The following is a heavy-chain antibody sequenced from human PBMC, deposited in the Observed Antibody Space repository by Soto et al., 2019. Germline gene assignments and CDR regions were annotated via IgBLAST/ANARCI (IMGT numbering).Heavy chain of an antibody. V-gene: IGHV1-69*01. J-gene: IGHJ6*02. Sequence: QMHLVQSGAEVKKPGSSVKVSCKASGGSFTYTLSWVRQAPGQGLEWMGGIIPIFGTTNYAQKFQDRVTITAYESTKTANMELKTLRSQDTAVYYCARLHSHGTYGMDVWGQGTKVTVSS. CDR2: IIPIFGTT. CDR1: GGSFTYT. D-gene: IGHD5-18*01. CDR3: ARLHSHGTYGMDV.